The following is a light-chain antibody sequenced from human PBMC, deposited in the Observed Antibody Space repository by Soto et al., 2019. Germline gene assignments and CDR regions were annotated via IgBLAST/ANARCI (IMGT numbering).Light chain of an antibody. Sequence: DIQMTQSPSSVSASVGDRVTITFRASQSINAWLAWYQQKPGKAPKLLIYDVSTLDSGVPSRFSGSASGTEFTLTISYLESDDFATYYCQQYHRYSTFGQGTKVDIK. CDR3: QQYHRYST. CDR2: DVS. CDR1: QSINAW. J-gene: IGKJ1*01. V-gene: IGKV1-5*01.